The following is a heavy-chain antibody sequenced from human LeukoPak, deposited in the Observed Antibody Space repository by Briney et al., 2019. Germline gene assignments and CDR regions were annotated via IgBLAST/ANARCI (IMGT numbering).Heavy chain of an antibody. J-gene: IGHJ4*02. V-gene: IGHV1-69*06. CDR1: GGTFSSYA. D-gene: IGHD3-22*01. CDR3: ARVTSDSSGYYYENLYYFDY. Sequence: GAAVKVSCKASGGTFSSYAISWVRQAPVQGLEWMGGIIPIFGTANYAQKFQGRVTITADKSTSTAYMELSSLRSEDTAVYYCARVTSDSSGYYYENLYYFDYWGQGTLVTVSS. CDR2: IIPIFGTA.